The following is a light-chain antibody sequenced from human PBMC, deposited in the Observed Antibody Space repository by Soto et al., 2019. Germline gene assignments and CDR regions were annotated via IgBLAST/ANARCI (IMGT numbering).Light chain of an antibody. J-gene: IGKJ4*01. V-gene: IGKV1-9*01. Sequence: DLQLTQSPSFLSASVRDRVTITCLASQGISNSLAWYPRKPRKAPKLLIYAPPTLQSGAPSRFSGSGSGTEFTLTNSSLQPEEFATYYCQKLTSYPLTFVGGTKVQIK. CDR3: QKLTSYPLT. CDR1: QGISNS. CDR2: APP.